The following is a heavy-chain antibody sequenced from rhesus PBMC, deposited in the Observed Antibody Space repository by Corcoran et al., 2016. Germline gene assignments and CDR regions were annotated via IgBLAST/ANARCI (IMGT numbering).Heavy chain of an antibody. Sequence: QVQLQESGPGLVKPSETLSLTCAVSGGPIRSGSYTWSWIRQPPGKGLEWIGYITYSGSTSYNPSLKSRVTISRDTSKNQFSLKLSSVTAADTAVYYCARAIPEAGTTSFDFWGQGLRVTVSS. CDR1: GGPIRSGSYT. J-gene: IGHJ3*01. V-gene: IGHV4-122*02. D-gene: IGHD1-14*01. CDR3: ARAIPEAGTTSFDF. CDR2: ITYSGST.